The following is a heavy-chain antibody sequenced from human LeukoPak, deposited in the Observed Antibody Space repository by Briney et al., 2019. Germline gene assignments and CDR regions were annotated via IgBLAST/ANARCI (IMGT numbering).Heavy chain of an antibody. D-gene: IGHD5-18*01. CDR1: GFTFSSYW. CDR2: INTDGSST. J-gene: IGHJ4*02. Sequence: GGSLRLSCAASGFTFSSYWMHWVRQAPGKGLVWVSRINTDGSSTNYADSVKGRFTISRDNAKNTLYLQMNSLRAEDTAVYYCAKRGYTYAIDYWGQGTLVTVSS. CDR3: AKRGYTYAIDY. V-gene: IGHV3-74*01.